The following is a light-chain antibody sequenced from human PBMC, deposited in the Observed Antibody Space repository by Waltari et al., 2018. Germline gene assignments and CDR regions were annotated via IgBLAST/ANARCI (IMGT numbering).Light chain of an antibody. J-gene: IGLJ2*01. CDR2: EVR. CDR3: SSYAGSNVAV. Sequence: QSALTQPPSASGSPGQSVTISCTGTSSDVGGYNYVSWYQQHPGKAPKLVIYEVRQRPSGVPARFSASKSGNTAPLTVSGLQAEDEADYYCSSYAGSNVAVFGGGTKLTVL. CDR1: SSDVGGYNY. V-gene: IGLV2-8*01.